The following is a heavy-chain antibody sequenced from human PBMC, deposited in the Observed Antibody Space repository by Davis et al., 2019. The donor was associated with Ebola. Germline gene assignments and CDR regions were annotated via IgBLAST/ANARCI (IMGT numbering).Heavy chain of an antibody. CDR2: ISSSSSTI. Sequence: PGGSLRLSCAASGFTFSSYSMNWVRQAPGKGLEWVSYISSSSSTIYYADSVKGRFTISRDNAKNSLYLQMNSLRDEDTAVYYCASASRWLQFGGFWGQGTLVTVSS. D-gene: IGHD5-24*01. CDR3: ASASRWLQFGGF. CDR1: GFTFSSYS. V-gene: IGHV3-48*02. J-gene: IGHJ4*02.